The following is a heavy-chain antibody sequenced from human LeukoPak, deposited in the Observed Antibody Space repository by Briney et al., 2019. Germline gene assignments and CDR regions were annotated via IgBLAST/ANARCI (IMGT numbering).Heavy chain of an antibody. J-gene: IGHJ4*02. Sequence: PGGSLRLSCTASGFIFNRYVMSWVRQAPGKGLQWVSSIDGSDGRTYYVDSVKGRFTISRDNSKNTLILQMNSLRAGDTALYYCAKDRGYCSGGSCFTFDHWGQGIQVTVSS. CDR3: AKDRGYCSGGSCFTFDH. V-gene: IGHV3-23*01. CDR1: GFIFNRYV. CDR2: IDGSDGRT. D-gene: IGHD2-15*01.